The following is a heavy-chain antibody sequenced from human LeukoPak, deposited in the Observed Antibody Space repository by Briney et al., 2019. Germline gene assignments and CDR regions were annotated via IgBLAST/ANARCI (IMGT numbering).Heavy chain of an antibody. D-gene: IGHD3-22*01. V-gene: IGHV3-74*01. Sequence: GGSLRLSCSASGFTFSSYWMHWVRQAPGKGLVWVSRINSDVSSTNYADSVKGRFTISRDSAKNTLYLQMNSLRAEDTAVYFCARAYGFYDSSGYYDGGHFDYWGQGTLVTVSS. CDR3: ARAYGFYDSSGYYDGGHFDY. J-gene: IGHJ4*02. CDR2: INSDVSST. CDR1: GFTFSSYW.